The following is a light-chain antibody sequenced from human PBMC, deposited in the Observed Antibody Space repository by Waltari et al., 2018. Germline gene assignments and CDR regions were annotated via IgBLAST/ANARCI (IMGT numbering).Light chain of an antibody. CDR2: VNADGSH. V-gene: IGLV4-69*01. CDR1: SGHNDFA. CDR3: QTWTAGIGV. Sequence: QLMLTQSPSASASLGASVNLTCILTSGHNDFAVARHQQAPEKAPRFLMKVNADGSHIRGDDIPDRFSGSSSGAERFLTISSLQSEDEADYFCQTWTAGIGVFGRGTTVSVL. J-gene: IGLJ1*01.